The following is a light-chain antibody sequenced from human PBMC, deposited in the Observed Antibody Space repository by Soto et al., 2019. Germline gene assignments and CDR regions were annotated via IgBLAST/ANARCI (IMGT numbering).Light chain of an antibody. CDR1: SSNIGAGYD. J-gene: IGLJ2*01. Sequence: QSVLTQPPSVSGAPGQRVTISCTGSSSNIGAGYDVHWYQQLPGTAPKLLIYGNSNRPSGVPDRFAGSKSGTSASLAITGLQAEDAADYYCQSSDSSVSGHVVVGGGTKLTGL. CDR3: QSSDSSVSGHVV. CDR2: GNS. V-gene: IGLV1-40*01.